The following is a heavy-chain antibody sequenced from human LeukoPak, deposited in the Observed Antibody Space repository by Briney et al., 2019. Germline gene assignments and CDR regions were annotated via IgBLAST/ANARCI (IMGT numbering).Heavy chain of an antibody. D-gene: IGHD6-13*01. J-gene: IGHJ4*02. CDR2: INPKTGAA. CDR3: ARGAEAETSPLDY. Sequence: GASVKVSCKASGYIFSDYYMHWARQAPGQGLEWLGWINPKTGAADYAQQLRGRITMTRDTSINTDYMEMKRVTSDDTAVYYCARGAEAETSPLDYWGQGTLVTVSS. CDR1: GYIFSDYY. V-gene: IGHV1-2*02.